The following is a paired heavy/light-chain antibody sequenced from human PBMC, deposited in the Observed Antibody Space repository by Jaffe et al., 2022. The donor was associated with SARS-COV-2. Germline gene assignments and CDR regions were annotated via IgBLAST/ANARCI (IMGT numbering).Light chain of an antibody. J-gene: IGKJ2*01. CDR1: QSVSRNF. Sequence: EVVLTQSPGTLSLSPGERATLSCRASQSVSRNFLAWYQQKPGQAPRLLIYGASSRATGIPDRFSGSGSGTDFTLTISRLEPEDFAVYYCQQYGNSPEMYTFGQGSKLEIK. CDR2: GAS. CDR3: QQYGNSPEMYT. V-gene: IGKV3-20*01.
Heavy chain of an antibody. D-gene: IGHD2-8*01. J-gene: IGHJ4*02. CDR3: AKDGHPNNGIWDYFDS. CDR2: IGGRGDDP. Sequence: EIQLLESGGGLVQPGGSLKLSCAASGFIFGNFAFNWVRQAPGKGLERVAHIGGRGDDPYYADSVKGRFTISRDNSKNTLLLQMNSLRVEDTAVYYCAKDGHPNNGIWDYFDSWGPGTLVTVSS. V-gene: IGHV3-23*01. CDR1: GFIFGNFA.